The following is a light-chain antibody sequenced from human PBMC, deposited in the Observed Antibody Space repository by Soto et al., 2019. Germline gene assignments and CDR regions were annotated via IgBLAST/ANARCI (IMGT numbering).Light chain of an antibody. CDR1: SSDVGGYNY. Sequence: QSALTQPASVSGSPGQSITISCTGTSSDVGGYNYVSWYQQHPGKAPKLMIYDVSNRPSGVSDRFSGSKSGNTASLTISXXXXXXXADYYCCSYTSSSTYVFGTGTKLTVL. V-gene: IGLV2-14*03. J-gene: IGLJ1*01. CDR2: DVS. CDR3: CSYTSSSTYV.